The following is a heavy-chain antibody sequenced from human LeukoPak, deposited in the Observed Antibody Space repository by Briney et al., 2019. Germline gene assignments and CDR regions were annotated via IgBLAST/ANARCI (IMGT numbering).Heavy chain of an antibody. V-gene: IGHV4-38-2*02. CDR1: GYSISSGYY. Sequence: SETLSLTCTVSGYSISSGYYWGWIRQPPGKGLEWIGEIYHSGSTNYNPSLKSRVTISVDKSKNQFSLKLSSVTAADTAVYYCAREGCSSTSCYDYWGQGTLVTVSS. CDR2: IYHSGST. D-gene: IGHD2-2*01. J-gene: IGHJ4*02. CDR3: AREGCSSTSCYDY.